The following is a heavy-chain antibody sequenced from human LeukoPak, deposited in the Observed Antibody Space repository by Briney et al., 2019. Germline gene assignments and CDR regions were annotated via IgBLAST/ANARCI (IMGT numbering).Heavy chain of an antibody. J-gene: IGHJ3*02. CDR2: IYTSGST. CDR1: GGSISSYY. D-gene: IGHD3-9*01. V-gene: IGHV4-4*07. Sequence: PSETLSLTCTVSGGSISSYYWSWIRQPAGKGLEWIGRIYTSGSTNYNPSLKGRVTMSVDTSKNQFSLKLSSVTAADTAVYYCARGRYFDWLSRRDAFDIWGQGTMVTVSS. CDR3: ARGRYFDWLSRRDAFDI.